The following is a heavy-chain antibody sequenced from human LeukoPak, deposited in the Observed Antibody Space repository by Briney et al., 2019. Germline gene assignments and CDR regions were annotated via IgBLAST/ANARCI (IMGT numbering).Heavy chain of an antibody. CDR3: ARGHPYAFDI. CDR1: GGTFSSYA. Sequence: SVKVSCKASGGTFSSYAVSWVRQAPGQGLEWMGGIILIFGTANYAQKFQGRVTITADESTSTVYMELSSLRSEDTAVYYCARGHPYAFDIWGQGTMVTVSS. CDR2: IILIFGTA. J-gene: IGHJ3*02. V-gene: IGHV1-69*13.